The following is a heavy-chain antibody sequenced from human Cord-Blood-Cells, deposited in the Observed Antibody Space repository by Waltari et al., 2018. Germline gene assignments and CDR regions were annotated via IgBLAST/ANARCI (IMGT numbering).Heavy chain of an antibody. J-gene: IGHJ5*02. CDR3: ARSSNYYDSSGYPNWFDP. D-gene: IGHD3-22*01. CDR2: INHSGST. V-gene: IGHV4-34*01. CDR1: GGSFRGYY. Sequence: QVQLQQWGAGLLKPSETLSLTCAVYGGSFRGYYWTWIRPPPGKGLEWIGEINHSGSTNYNPSLKSRVTISVDTSKNQFSLKLSSVTAADTAVYYCARSSNYYDSSGYPNWFDPWGQGTLVTVSS.